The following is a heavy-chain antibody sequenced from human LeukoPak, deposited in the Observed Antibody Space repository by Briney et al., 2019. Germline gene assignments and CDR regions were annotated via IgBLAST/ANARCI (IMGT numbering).Heavy chain of an antibody. CDR1: GFSFSSYD. J-gene: IGHJ5*02. Sequence: GGSLRLSCAVSGFSFSSYDMHWVRQPAGKGLEWVSGLGTAGDSYYAGSVKGRFTISRENAKNSLYLQMNSLRAGDTAVYYCARGGDEGFDPWGQGTLVTVSS. CDR3: ARGGDEGFDP. V-gene: IGHV3-13*01. D-gene: IGHD3-10*01. CDR2: LGTAGDS.